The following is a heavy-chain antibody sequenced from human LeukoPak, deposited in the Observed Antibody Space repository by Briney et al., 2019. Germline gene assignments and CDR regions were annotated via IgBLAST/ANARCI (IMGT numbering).Heavy chain of an antibody. CDR2: ISYDGSNK. CDR3: AKDMPLGYGDYEEPSDWFDP. Sequence: PGRSLRLSCAASGFTFSSYGMHWVRQAPGKGLEWVAVISYDGSNKYYADSVKGRFTISRDNSKNTLYLQMNSLRAEDTAVYYCAKDMPLGYGDYEEPSDWFDPWGQRTLVTVSS. D-gene: IGHD4-17*01. CDR1: GFTFSSYG. V-gene: IGHV3-30*18. J-gene: IGHJ5*02.